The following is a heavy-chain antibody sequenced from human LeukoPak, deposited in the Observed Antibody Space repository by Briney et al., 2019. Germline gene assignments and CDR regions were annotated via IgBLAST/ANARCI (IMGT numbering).Heavy chain of an antibody. V-gene: IGHV4-59*01. CDR1: GGSISSYY. J-gene: IGHJ4*02. CDR3: AGYSYGSGSYPFDY. CDR2: IYYSGST. Sequence: PSETLSLTCTVSGGSISSYYWNWIRQPPGKGLEWIGYIYYSGSTSYNPSLKSRVTISVDTSKNQFSLNLTSVTAADTAVYYCAGYSYGSGSYPFDYWGQGTLVTVSS. D-gene: IGHD3-10*01.